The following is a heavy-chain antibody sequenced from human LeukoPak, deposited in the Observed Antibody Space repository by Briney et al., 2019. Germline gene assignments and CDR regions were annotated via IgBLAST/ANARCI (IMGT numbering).Heavy chain of an antibody. CDR1: GYTFTGYN. D-gene: IGHD6-6*01. CDR2: INPNSGGT. CDR3: ARAFPSIAARPGAVDY. Sequence: ASVKVSCKASGYTFTGYNMHWVRQAPGQGLEWMGWINPNSGGTNYAQKFQGRVTMTRDTSISTAYMELSRLRSDDTAVYYCARAFPSIAARPGAVDYWGQGTLLTVSS. V-gene: IGHV1-2*02. J-gene: IGHJ4*02.